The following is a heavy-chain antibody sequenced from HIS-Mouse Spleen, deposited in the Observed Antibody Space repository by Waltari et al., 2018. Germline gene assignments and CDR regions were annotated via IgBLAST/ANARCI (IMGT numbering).Heavy chain of an antibody. CDR2: LYYSGST. Sequence: QLQLQESGPGLVKPSETLSLTCTVSGGSISSSSYYWGWIRQPPGKGLEWIGSLYYSGSTYYNPSLKRRVTISVDTSKNQFSLKLSSVTAADTAVYYWAREIPYSSSWYDWYFDLWGRGTLVTVSS. CDR3: AREIPYSSSWYDWYFDL. D-gene: IGHD6-13*01. V-gene: IGHV4-39*07. J-gene: IGHJ2*01. CDR1: GGSISSSSYY.